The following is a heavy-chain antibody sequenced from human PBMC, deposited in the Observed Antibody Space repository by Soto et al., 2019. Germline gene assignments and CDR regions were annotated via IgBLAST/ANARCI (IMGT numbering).Heavy chain of an antibody. Sequence: VQLVQSGAELKKPGASVKVSCKTSGNTFPNYALHWVRQAPGQRPEWMGWINGGNGNTKYSEHFQGRVTFTGDTSAGTAYMELSSLTSEVTAVYYCARDDSGYSRSWYIDYFNFWGQGTLVTVSS. CDR1: GNTFPNYA. CDR3: ARDDSGYSRSWYIDYFNF. V-gene: IGHV1-3*01. CDR2: INGGNGNT. J-gene: IGHJ4*02. D-gene: IGHD6-13*01.